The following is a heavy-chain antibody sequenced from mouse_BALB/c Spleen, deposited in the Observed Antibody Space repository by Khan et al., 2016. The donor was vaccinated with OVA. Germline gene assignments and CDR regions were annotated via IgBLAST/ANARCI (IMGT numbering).Heavy chain of an antibody. CDR2: ISGTGIYT. CDR3: ARPSYYGNPWFTY. Sequence: EVRLVESGGGLVKPGGSLKLSCAPSGFAFSSYDMSWVRQTPEKRLEWVATISGTGIYTYYPDSVKGRFTISRENARNNLYLQMSSLRSEDTALYYCARPSYYGNPWFTYWGQGTLVTVSA. D-gene: IGHD2-10*01. J-gene: IGHJ3*01. V-gene: IGHV5-9*02. CDR1: GFAFSSYD.